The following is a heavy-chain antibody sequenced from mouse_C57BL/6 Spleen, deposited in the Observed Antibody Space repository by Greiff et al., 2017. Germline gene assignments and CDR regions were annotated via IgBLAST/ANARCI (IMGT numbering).Heavy chain of an antibody. CDR2: ISSGSSTI. CDR1: GFTFSDYG. Sequence: EVKLVESGGGLVKPGGSLKLSCAASGFTFSDYGMHWVRQAPEKGLEWVAYISSGSSTIYYEDTVKGRVTISRDNAKNTLFLKMTSLRSEDTAMYYCARPGYGSTWFAYWGQGTLVTVSA. V-gene: IGHV5-17*01. CDR3: ARPGYGSTWFAY. D-gene: IGHD1-1*01. J-gene: IGHJ3*01.